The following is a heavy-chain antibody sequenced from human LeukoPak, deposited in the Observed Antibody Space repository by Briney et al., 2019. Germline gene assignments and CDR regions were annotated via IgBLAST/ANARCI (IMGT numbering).Heavy chain of an antibody. V-gene: IGHV4-39*01. Sequence: PSETLSLTCTVSGGSISSGSYYWGWIRQPPGKGLEWIGSIYYSGSTYYNPSLKSRVTISVDTSKNQFSLKLSSVTAADTAVYYCARQEKRWLQSIGWFDPWGQGTLVTVSS. D-gene: IGHD5-24*01. CDR2: IYYSGST. CDR1: GGSISSGSYY. CDR3: ARQEKRWLQSIGWFDP. J-gene: IGHJ5*02.